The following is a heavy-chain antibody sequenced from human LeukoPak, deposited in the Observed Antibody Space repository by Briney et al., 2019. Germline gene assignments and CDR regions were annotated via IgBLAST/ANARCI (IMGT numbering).Heavy chain of an antibody. CDR1: GFTFSSYA. CDR3: ARVSEARAWEYYFDY. CDR2: ISYDGSNK. Sequence: GGSLRLSCAASGFTFSSYAMHWVRQAPGKGLEWVAVISYDGSNKYYADSVKGRFTISRDNPKNTLYLQMNSLRAEDTAVYYCARVSEARAWEYYFDYWGQGTLVTVSS. J-gene: IGHJ4*02. V-gene: IGHV3-30-3*01. D-gene: IGHD1-26*01.